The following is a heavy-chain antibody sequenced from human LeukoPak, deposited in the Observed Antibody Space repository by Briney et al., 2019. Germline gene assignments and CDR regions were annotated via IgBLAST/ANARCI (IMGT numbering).Heavy chain of an antibody. Sequence: SVKVSCKASGGTFSSYAISWVRQAPGQGLEWMGRIIPIFGTANYAQKFQGRVTITADESTSTAYMELSSLRSEDTAVYYCASLTYGSGSYYRVLDGMDVWGQGTTVTVSS. CDR2: IIPIFGTA. D-gene: IGHD3-10*01. CDR1: GGTFSSYA. V-gene: IGHV1-69*13. CDR3: ASLTYGSGSYYRVLDGMDV. J-gene: IGHJ6*02.